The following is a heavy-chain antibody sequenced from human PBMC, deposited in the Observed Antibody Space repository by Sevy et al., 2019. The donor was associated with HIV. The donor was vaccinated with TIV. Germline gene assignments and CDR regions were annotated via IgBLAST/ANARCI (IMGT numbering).Heavy chain of an antibody. V-gene: IGHV3-21*01. D-gene: IGHD3-16*01. J-gene: IGHJ4*02. CDR3: ARDGGNYFDY. Sequence: GGSLRLSCEASGFTLTSYSMNWVRQAPGKGLEWVSSISSYSYISYADSVKGRFTVSRDNAKNSLYLQMNSLRAEDMAVYYCARDGGNYFDYWGQGTLVTVSS. CDR1: GFTLTSYS. CDR2: ISSYSYI.